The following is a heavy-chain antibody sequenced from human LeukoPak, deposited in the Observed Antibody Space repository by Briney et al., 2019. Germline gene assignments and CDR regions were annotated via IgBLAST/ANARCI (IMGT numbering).Heavy chain of an antibody. J-gene: IGHJ4*02. D-gene: IGHD3-22*01. CDR1: GLSFSNAW. V-gene: IGHV3-15*01. CDR2: ILSKSEGGTA. CDR3: TTESYDR. Sequence: GGSLRLSCAASGLSFSNAWMSWVRQAPGKGLEWVGRILSKSEGGTADYSSPVKGRFTISRDDSKNTLYLQMYSMKTEDTAIYYCTTESYDRWCQGTLVTVSS.